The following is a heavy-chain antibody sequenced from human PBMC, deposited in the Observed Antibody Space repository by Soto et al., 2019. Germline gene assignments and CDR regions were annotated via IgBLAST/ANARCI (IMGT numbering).Heavy chain of an antibody. CDR3: AKRHCCCGDCYYYSDF. V-gene: IGHV3-23*01. CDR1: GFTFSSYA. CDR2: IRGSGGST. Sequence: EVQLLESGGGLVQPGGSLRLSCTASGFTFSSYAMSWVRQAPGKGLEWVSTIRGSGGSTYYAHSVKGRFTNSRDNYKNKLYHKMNSLRPEVTGVYHFAKRHCCCGDCYYYSDFWGQGTLVPVSS. J-gene: IGHJ4*02. D-gene: IGHD2-21*02.